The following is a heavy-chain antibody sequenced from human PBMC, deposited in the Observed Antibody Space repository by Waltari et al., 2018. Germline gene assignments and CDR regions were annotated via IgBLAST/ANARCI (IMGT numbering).Heavy chain of an antibody. D-gene: IGHD2-15*01. CDR3: SRSGSDDWFDP. J-gene: IGHJ5*02. Sequence: EVQLLQSGAEVKKPGATVKISCKSSGYTFPDYYIHWVKQTPGKGLEWMGRVGPKDGETIYAEKFQDRVTISADTSTDTVYMIMNGLRFDDTALYFCSRSGSDDWFDPWGRGTPVTVVS. CDR1: GYTFPDYY. CDR2: VGPKDGET. V-gene: IGHV1-69-2*01.